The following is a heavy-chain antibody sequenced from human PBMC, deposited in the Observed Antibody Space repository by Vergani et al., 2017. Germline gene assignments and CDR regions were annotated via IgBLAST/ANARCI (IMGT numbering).Heavy chain of an antibody. Sequence: EVQLVESGGGLVKPGGSLRLSCAASGFTFSSYAMSWVRQAPGKGLEWVSAISGSGGSTYYADSVKGRFTISRDNSKNTLYLQMNSLRAEDTAVYYCARDLDSSWYYYENYFDYWGQGTLVTVSS. CDR3: ARDLDSSWYYYENYFDY. D-gene: IGHD6-13*01. CDR1: GFTFSSYA. CDR2: ISGSGGST. V-gene: IGHV3-23*04. J-gene: IGHJ4*02.